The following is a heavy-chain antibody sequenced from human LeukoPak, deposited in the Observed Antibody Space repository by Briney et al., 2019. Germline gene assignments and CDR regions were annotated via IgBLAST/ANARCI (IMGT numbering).Heavy chain of an antibody. Sequence: GGSLRLSCAASGFTFSNHWMSWVRQAPGKGLEWVANIKEDGSEKYYVDSVKGRFTISRDNAKNSLYLQMNSPRAEDTAVYYCARVYHDYIWGSYRPNFFDPWGQGTLVTVSA. V-gene: IGHV3-7*01. CDR1: GFTFSNHW. J-gene: IGHJ5*02. D-gene: IGHD3-16*02. CDR3: ARVYHDYIWGSYRPNFFDP. CDR2: IKEDGSEK.